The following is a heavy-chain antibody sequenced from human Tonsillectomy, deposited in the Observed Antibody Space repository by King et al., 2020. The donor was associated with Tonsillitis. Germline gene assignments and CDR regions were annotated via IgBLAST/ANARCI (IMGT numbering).Heavy chain of an antibody. V-gene: IGHV1-69*01. CDR1: GDTFSSYA. J-gene: IGHJ4*02. CDR2: IIPLLSTY. Sequence: VQLVESGAEVKKPGSSVKVSCKASGDTFSSYAISWVRQAPGQGLEWMGDIIPLLSTYNYAQKFQGRVTVTADESTSTAYMELSSLRSEDTAVYYCAGRVAVAGKFDYWGQGTLVTVSS. D-gene: IGHD6-19*01. CDR3: AGRVAVAGKFDY.